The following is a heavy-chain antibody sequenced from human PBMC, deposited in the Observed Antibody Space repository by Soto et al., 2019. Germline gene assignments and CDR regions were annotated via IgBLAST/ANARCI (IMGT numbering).Heavy chain of an antibody. CDR1: GGSVSSDSYH. D-gene: IGHD1-26*01. V-gene: IGHV4-61*01. J-gene: IGHJ5*02. Sequence: QVQLEESGPGLVKPSETLSLRCTVSGGSVSSDSYHWCWVRQPPGKGLEWFGNIYYSGTTNYNPSFKGRGSLSVHTSKNQFSMELSAVTAADTAVYYCAARVGATPPITWGQGTLVIVSS. CDR3: AARVGATPPIT. CDR2: IYYSGTT.